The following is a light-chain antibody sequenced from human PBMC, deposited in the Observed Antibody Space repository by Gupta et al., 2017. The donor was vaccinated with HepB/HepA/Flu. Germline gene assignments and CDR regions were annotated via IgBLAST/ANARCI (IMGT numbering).Light chain of an antibody. CDR2: DAS. V-gene: IGKV1-33*01. J-gene: IGKJ4*01. CDR1: QDITNY. CDR3: QRDYNFPPT. Sequence: DIQMTQSPSSLSASVGDRVTITCQATQDITNYLNWYQQKPGKAPKLLIYDASKLETGVPLRFIGSGSGTDFSLTISSLQPEDIATYYCQRDYNFPPTFGGGTKVEIK.